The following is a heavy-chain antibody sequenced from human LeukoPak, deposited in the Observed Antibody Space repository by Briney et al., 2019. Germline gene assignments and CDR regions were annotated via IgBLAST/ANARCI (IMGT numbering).Heavy chain of an antibody. CDR1: EFTFSRHW. CDR2: INSDGSST. D-gene: IGHD1-26*01. J-gene: IGHJ4*02. Sequence: GGSLRLSCAASEFTFSRHWMHWVRQAPGKGLAWVSRINSDGSSTSYADSVKGRFNISRDNAKNTLYLQMNSLRVEDTGVYYCAREVQSGSHRDDYWGQGTLVTVSS. V-gene: IGHV3-74*01. CDR3: AREVQSGSHRDDY.